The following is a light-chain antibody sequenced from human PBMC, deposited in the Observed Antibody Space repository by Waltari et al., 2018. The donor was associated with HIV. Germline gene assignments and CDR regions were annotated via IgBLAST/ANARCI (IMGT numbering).Light chain of an antibody. V-gene: IGKV3-11*01. CDR3: QHRSNCLT. CDR2: DAS. Sequence: EIVLTQSPATLPFSPGQRATLSSRASQSVSSYLVWYQQKPGQAPRLLIYDASKRVTGIPARFSGSGSGTDFTLTISSLEPEDFALYYCQHRSNCLTFGGGTKVEIK. CDR1: QSVSSY. J-gene: IGKJ4*01.